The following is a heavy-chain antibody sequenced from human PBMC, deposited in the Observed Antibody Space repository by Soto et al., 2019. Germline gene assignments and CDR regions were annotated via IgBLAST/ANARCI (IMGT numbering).Heavy chain of an antibody. CDR1: GGGKSSNA. CDR2: IIPLFGTE. D-gene: IGHD3-3*01. J-gene: IGHJ4*01. V-gene: IGHV1-69*06. CDR3: ATSFWSGPIAHYFHY. Sequence: CEESGGGKSSNARWWLRQENGQGLEWMGGIIPLFGTENYAQNFQDRFTFTADKSTTTACMEVRSLTSEDTAVYYCATSFWSGPIAHYFHYWCPAPLISAFS.